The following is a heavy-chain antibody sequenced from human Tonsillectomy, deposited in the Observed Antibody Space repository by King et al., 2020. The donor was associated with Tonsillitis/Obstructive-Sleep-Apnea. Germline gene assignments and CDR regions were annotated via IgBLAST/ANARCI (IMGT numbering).Heavy chain of an antibody. D-gene: IGHD2-15*01. Sequence: VQLVQSGAEVKKPGESLKISCKGSGYSFTSYWIGWVRQMPGKGLEWMGLIYPGDSDIRYSPSFEGQVSISVDKSISTAYVQWSSLLASDTAMYYCARQDRATSSPDYWGQGTLVTVSS. CDR3: ARQDRATSSPDY. CDR1: GYSFTSYW. CDR2: IYPGDSDI. V-gene: IGHV5-51*01. J-gene: IGHJ4*02.